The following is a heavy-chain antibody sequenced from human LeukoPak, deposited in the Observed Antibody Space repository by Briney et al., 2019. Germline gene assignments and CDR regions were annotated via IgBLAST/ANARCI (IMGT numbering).Heavy chain of an antibody. D-gene: IGHD6-13*01. CDR3: ARGVKSSSWYFFDY. CDR2: INHSGST. Sequence: SETLSLTCAVYGGSFSGYYWSWIRQPPGKGLEWIGEINHSGSTNYNPSLKSRVIISVDTSKNQFSLKLSSVTAADAAVYYCARGVKSSSWYFFDYWGQGTLVTVSS. J-gene: IGHJ4*02. V-gene: IGHV4-34*01. CDR1: GGSFSGYY.